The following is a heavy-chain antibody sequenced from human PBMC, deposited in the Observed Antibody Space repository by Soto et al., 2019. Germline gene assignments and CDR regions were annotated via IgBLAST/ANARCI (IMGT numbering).Heavy chain of an antibody. V-gene: IGHV3-13*05. Sequence: LRLSCAASGFTFSAYDMHWVRQTTGKGLEWVSAIGAADDPYYLGSVKGRFTISRENAKNSLYLQMNSLRAEDTAVYYCARAYSRSTQRRAAYYFAMDVWGQGTTVTVSS. CDR3: ARAYSRSTQRRAAYYFAMDV. CDR2: IGAADDP. J-gene: IGHJ6*02. CDR1: GFTFSAYD. D-gene: IGHD2-15*01.